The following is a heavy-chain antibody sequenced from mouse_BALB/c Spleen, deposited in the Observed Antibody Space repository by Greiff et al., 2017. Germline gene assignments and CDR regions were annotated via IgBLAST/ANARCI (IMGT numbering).Heavy chain of an antibody. J-gene: IGHJ1*01. CDR3: ARADRYDGDWYFDV. CDR2: IYPGDGDT. Sequence: QVQLQQSGAELVRPGSSVKISCKASGYAFSSYWMNWVKQRPGQGLEWIGQIYPGDGDTNYNGKFKGKATLTSDKSSSTAYMQLSSLTSEDSAVYFCARADRYDGDWYFDVWGAGTTVTVSS. CDR1: GYAFSSYW. V-gene: IGHV1-80*01. D-gene: IGHD2-14*01.